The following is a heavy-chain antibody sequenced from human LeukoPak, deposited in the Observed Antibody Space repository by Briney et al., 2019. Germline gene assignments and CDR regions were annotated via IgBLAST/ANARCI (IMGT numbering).Heavy chain of an antibody. Sequence: SSETLSLTCTVSGGSIIRYYWTWIRQPPGKGLEWIGYIYYSGSSNYNPSLKSRVTISVDTSKNQFSLKLSSVTAADTAVYYCAGRLSGNSRDTGAYYRMSYFDYWGQGALVTVSS. CDR2: IYYSGSS. J-gene: IGHJ4*02. D-gene: IGHD3-22*01. V-gene: IGHV4-59*01. CDR3: AGRLSGNSRDTGAYYRMSYFDY. CDR1: GGSIIRYY.